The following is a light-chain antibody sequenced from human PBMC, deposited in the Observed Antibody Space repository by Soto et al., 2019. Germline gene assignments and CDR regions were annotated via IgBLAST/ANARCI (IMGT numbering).Light chain of an antibody. CDR1: QSVSSNY. J-gene: IGKJ4*01. Sequence: EIVLTQSPGTLSLSPGERATLSCRASQSVSSNYLAWYQQKPGQAPKVLIYRASIRATGIPDRFSGGGSGTDFTLTISRLESEDFAVYYCQQFSSYPLTFGGGTKVDIK. CDR2: RAS. V-gene: IGKV3-20*01. CDR3: QQFSSYPLT.